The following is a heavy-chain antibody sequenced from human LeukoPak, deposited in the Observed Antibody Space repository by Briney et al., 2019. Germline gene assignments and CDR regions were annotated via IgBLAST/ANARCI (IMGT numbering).Heavy chain of an antibody. V-gene: IGHV5-51*01. Sequence: GESLKISCKGSGYSFTSYWIGWVRQMPGKGLEWMGIIYPGDSDTRYSPSFQGQVTISADKSISTAYLQWSSLKASDTAMYCCARHGLQITMVRGVIPGMDVWGQGTTVTVSS. CDR2: IYPGDSDT. D-gene: IGHD3-10*01. CDR3: ARHGLQITMVRGVIPGMDV. CDR1: GYSFTSYW. J-gene: IGHJ6*02.